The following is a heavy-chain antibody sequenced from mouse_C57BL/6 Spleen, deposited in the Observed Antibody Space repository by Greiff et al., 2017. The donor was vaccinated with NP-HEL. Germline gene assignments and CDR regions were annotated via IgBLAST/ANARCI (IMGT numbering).Heavy chain of an antibody. CDR3: AKHEREDDYENYAMDY. Sequence: VKVVESGAELVKPGASVKLSCKASGYTFTEYTIHWVKQRSGQGLEWIGWFYPGSGSIKYNEKFKDKATLTADKSSSTVYMELSRLTSEDSAVYFCAKHEREDDYENYAMDYWGQGTSVTVSS. CDR1: GYTFTEYT. D-gene: IGHD2-4*01. J-gene: IGHJ4*01. CDR2: FYPGSGSI. V-gene: IGHV1-62-2*01.